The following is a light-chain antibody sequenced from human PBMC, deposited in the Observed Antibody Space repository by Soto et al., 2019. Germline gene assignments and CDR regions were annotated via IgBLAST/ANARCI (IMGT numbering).Light chain of an antibody. CDR1: SSDVGAFNY. J-gene: IGLJ1*01. V-gene: IGLV2-8*01. CDR3: SSYAGSNIYV. Sequence: QSVLTQPPSASGSPGQSITISCNGTSSDVGAFNYVSWYQQHPGKAPKLMIFEINKRPSGVPDRFSGSKSGNSASLTVSGLQTEDEADYYCSSYAGSNIYVFGSGTKVTVL. CDR2: EIN.